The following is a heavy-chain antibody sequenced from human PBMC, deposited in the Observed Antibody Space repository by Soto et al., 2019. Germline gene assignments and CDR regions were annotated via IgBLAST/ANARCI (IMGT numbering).Heavy chain of an antibody. J-gene: IGHJ4*02. CDR3: AKDGVRITKKMPSGY. V-gene: IGHV3-23*01. D-gene: IGHD3-10*01. CDR2: ISGSGDST. CDR1: GFTFNIYA. Sequence: GGSLRLSCAASGFTFNIYAMTWVRQAPGKGLEWVSAISGSGDSTYYADSVKGRFTISRDNSKNTLYLQMNSLRAEDTTVYYCAKDGVRITKKMPSGYWGQGTLVTVSS.